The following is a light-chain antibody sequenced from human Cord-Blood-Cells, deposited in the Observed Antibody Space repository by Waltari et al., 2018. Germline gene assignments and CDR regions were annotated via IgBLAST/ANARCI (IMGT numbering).Light chain of an antibody. V-gene: IGLV1-47*01. CDR1: SPNIGSHY. CDR3: AAWDDSLSGPVWV. J-gene: IGLJ3*02. CDR2: RNN. Sequence: QSVLTQPPSASGTPGQRVTISCSGSSPNIGSHYVYWYQQLPGPAPKLLIYRNNQRPSGVPDRFSGSKSGTSASLAISGLRSEDEADYYCAAWDDSLSGPVWVFGGGTKLTVL.